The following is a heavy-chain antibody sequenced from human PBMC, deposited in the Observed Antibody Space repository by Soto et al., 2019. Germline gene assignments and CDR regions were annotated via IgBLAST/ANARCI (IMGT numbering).Heavy chain of an antibody. V-gene: IGHV3-13*01. CDR3: ASGLVATCGYLYDMDV. CDR2: IGSAGDT. Sequence: PGGSLRLSCAASGFTFSSYDMHWVRQAAGKGLEWVSGIGSAGDTYYQGSVKGRFTISRENAKNSLYLQMNSLRAGDTALYYCASGLVATCGYLYDMDVWGKGTTVTVSS. D-gene: IGHD3-22*01. J-gene: IGHJ6*03. CDR1: GFTFSSYD.